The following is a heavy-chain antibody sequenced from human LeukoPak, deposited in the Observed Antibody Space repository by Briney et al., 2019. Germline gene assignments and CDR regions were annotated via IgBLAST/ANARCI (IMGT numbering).Heavy chain of an antibody. Sequence: SGGSLRLSCAASGVMFPSYWMTWVRQAPGKGLEWVANIKQDGSEKYYVDSVKGRFTISRDNAKNTLYLQMNSLRAEDTAVYYCAKDLAGSGSYSFDYWGQGTLVTVSS. V-gene: IGHV3-7*05. CDR3: AKDLAGSGSYSFDY. D-gene: IGHD1-26*01. CDR2: IKQDGSEK. CDR1: GVMFPSYW. J-gene: IGHJ4*02.